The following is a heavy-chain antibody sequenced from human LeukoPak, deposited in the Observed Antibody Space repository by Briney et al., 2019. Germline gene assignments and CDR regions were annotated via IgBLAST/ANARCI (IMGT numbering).Heavy chain of an antibody. CDR3: AKDSSGNPSLAFDY. V-gene: IGHV3-9*01. CDR2: ISWNSGSI. J-gene: IGHJ4*02. D-gene: IGHD4-23*01. Sequence: GRSLRLSCAASGFTFDDYAMHWVRQAPGKGLEWVSGISWNSGSIGYADSVKGRFTISRDNAKNSLYLQMNSLRAEDTALYYCAKDSSGNPSLAFDYWGQGTLVTVSS. CDR1: GFTFDDYA.